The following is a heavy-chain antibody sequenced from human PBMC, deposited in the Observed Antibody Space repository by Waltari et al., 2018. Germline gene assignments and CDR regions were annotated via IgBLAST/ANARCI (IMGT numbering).Heavy chain of an antibody. CDR1: GGTFSSYA. J-gene: IGHJ3*02. D-gene: IGHD3-3*01. Sequence: QVQLVQSGAEVKKPGSSVKVSCKASGGTFSSYAINWVRQAPGQGLEWMGGIIPIHTVTNYAQKFQSRVTITADDTTSTAYMELSSLRSDDAAVYYCAREANIAIFGMAARGAFDIWGQGTMVTVSS. CDR3: AREANIAIFGMAARGAFDI. CDR2: IIPIHTVT. V-gene: IGHV1-69*04.